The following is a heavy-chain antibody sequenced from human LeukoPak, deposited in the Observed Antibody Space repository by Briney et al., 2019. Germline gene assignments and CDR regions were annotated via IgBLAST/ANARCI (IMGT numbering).Heavy chain of an antibody. Sequence: EASVKVSCKASGYTITNNYMHWVRQAPGQGLEWMGVINPSGTGTSYAQKFQGRITMSRDTSTSTVYMELSSLRSEDTAVYYCARGLRADYGGPYGVEYYYYYMDVWGKGTTVTISS. V-gene: IGHV1-46*01. CDR2: INPSGTGT. D-gene: IGHD4-23*01. J-gene: IGHJ6*03. CDR3: ARGLRADYGGPYGVEYYYYYMDV. CDR1: GYTITNNY.